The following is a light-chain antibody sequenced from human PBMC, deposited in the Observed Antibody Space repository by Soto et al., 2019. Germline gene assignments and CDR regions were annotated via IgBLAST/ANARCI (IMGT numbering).Light chain of an antibody. CDR1: TGTVTSGYF. Sequence: QAVVTQEPSLTVPPGGTVTLTCASSTGTVTSGYFPSWFQKKPGQAPRALIYSTSNRHSWTPARFSGSLLGGKAALTLSAVQPEDEADYYCLLYYGDVNWMFGGGTKVTVL. V-gene: IGLV7-43*01. CDR3: LLYYGDVNWM. J-gene: IGLJ3*02. CDR2: STS.